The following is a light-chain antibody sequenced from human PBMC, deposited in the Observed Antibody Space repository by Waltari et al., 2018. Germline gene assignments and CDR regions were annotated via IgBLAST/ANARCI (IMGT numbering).Light chain of an antibody. J-gene: IGLJ1*01. CDR2: ELN. CDR3: GSYTVTNNLYV. V-gene: IGLV2-8*01. CDR1: GSDVGDFNL. Sequence: QSALTQPPSASGSPGQSVTISCTGTGSDVGDFNLVSWYQQRPGKAPKLLMFELNKRPSGVSSRFSGSKSANAVSLTISGLQAEDEGDYYCGSYTVTNNLYVFGTGTKVTVL.